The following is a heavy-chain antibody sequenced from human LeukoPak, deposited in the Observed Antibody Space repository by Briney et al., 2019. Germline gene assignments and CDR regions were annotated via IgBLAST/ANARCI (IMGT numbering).Heavy chain of an antibody. CDR2: ISSGSSAM. CDR1: GFTFSTYS. Sequence: GGSLRLSCAASGFTFSTYSMNWVRQAPGKGLEWVSYISSGSSAMYYADSVKGRFTISRDNAKNSLYLQMDSLRDEDTAVYYCARGYYYGSETYSDDAFDIWGQGTMVTVSS. D-gene: IGHD3-10*01. J-gene: IGHJ3*02. CDR3: ARGYYYGSETYSDDAFDI. V-gene: IGHV3-48*02.